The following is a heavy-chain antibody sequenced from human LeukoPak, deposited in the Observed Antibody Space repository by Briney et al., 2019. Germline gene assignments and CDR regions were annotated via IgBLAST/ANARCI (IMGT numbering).Heavy chain of an antibody. V-gene: IGHV3-21*01. CDR2: ISSSSSYI. CDR1: GFTFSSYS. CDR3: ARDLDWNYGPIDH. D-gene: IGHD1-7*01. Sequence: GGSLRLSCAASGFTFSSYSMNWVRQAPGKGLEWVSSISSSSSYIYYADSVKGRFTISRDNAKNSLYLQMNSLRAEDTAVYYCARDLDWNYGPIDHWRQKTLVTVSS. J-gene: IGHJ4*02.